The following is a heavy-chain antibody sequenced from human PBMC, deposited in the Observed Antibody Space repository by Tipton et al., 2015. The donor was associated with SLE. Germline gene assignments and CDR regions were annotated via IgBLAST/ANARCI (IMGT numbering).Heavy chain of an antibody. CDR1: GFTFSDYY. CDR2: ISSSSSYT. V-gene: IGHV3-11*06. Sequence: SLRLSCAASGFTFSDYYMSWIRQAPGKGLEWVSYISSSSSYTNYADSVKGRFTISRDNAKNSLYLQMNSLRAEDTAVYYCARETAQYSSSFDFDYWGQGTLVTVSS. J-gene: IGHJ4*02. CDR3: ARETAQYSSSFDFDY. D-gene: IGHD6-6*01.